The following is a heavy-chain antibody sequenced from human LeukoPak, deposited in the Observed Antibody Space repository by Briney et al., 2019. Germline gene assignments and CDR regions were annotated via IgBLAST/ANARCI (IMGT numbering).Heavy chain of an antibody. Sequence: GASVKVSCKASGYTFTSYGISWLRQAPGQGLEWMGWISAYNGNTNYAQKLQGRVTMTTDTSTSTAYMELRSLRSDDTAVYYCARDYTAMASPEAFDIWGQGTMVTVSS. D-gene: IGHD5-18*01. CDR3: ARDYTAMASPEAFDI. V-gene: IGHV1-18*01. CDR2: ISAYNGNT. CDR1: GYTFTSYG. J-gene: IGHJ3*02.